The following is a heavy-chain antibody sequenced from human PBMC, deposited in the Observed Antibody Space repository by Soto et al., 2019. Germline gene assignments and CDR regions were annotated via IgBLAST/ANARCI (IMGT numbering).Heavy chain of an antibody. CDR2: ISPYNDNT. CDR1: DYTFTSYG. V-gene: IGHV1-18*01. D-gene: IGHD5-18*01. CDR3: ARCIQQDYYYGMDV. J-gene: IGHJ6*02. Sequence: EASVKVSCKASDYTFTSYGINWVRQAPGQGLEWMGWISPYNDNTQYAQRFQGRVTLTTDTSTSTVYMELRNLRSDDTAVYYCARCIQQDYYYGMDVWGQGTTVTVS.